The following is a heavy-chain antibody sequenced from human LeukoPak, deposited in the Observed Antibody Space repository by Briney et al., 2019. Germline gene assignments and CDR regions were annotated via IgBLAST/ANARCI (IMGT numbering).Heavy chain of an antibody. CDR3: ARGRYCSSTSCYTNDY. V-gene: IGHV1-8*01. CDR2: MNPNSGNT. J-gene: IGHJ4*02. D-gene: IGHD2-2*02. CDR1: GYTCTSYD. Sequence: ASVKVSCKASGYTCTSYDINWVRQATGQGLEWMGWMNPNSGNTGYAQKFQGRVTMTRNTSISTAYMELSSLRSEDTAVYYCARGRYCSSTSCYTNDYWGQGTLVTVSS.